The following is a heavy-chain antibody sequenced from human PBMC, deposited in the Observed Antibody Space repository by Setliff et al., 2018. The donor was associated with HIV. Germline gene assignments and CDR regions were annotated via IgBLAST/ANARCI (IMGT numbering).Heavy chain of an antibody. Sequence: LRLSCSASGFTFSSYAMHWVRQAPGKGLEWVSAISGSGGSTYYADSVKGRFTISRDNSKNTLYLQMNSLRAEDTAVYYCAKSTGTTPSLLYMDVWGKGTTVTVSS. D-gene: IGHD1-1*01. CDR2: ISGSGGST. CDR1: GFTFSSYA. V-gene: IGHV3-23*01. CDR3: AKSTGTTPSLLYMDV. J-gene: IGHJ6*03.